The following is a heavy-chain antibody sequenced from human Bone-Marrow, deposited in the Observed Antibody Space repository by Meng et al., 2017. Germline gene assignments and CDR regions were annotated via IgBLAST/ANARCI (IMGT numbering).Heavy chain of an antibody. CDR1: VGSFSGYY. D-gene: IGHD1-1*01. CDR3: ARGTRPLLFQH. Sequence: QWQLQDGGAGLLKPSGTLSLTCAVYVGSFSGYYWSWIRQPPGKGLEWIGEINHSGSTNYNPSLKSRVTISVDTSKNQFSLKLSSVTAADTAVYYCARGTRPLLFQHWGQGTLVTVSS. J-gene: IGHJ1*01. V-gene: IGHV4-34*01. CDR2: INHSGST.